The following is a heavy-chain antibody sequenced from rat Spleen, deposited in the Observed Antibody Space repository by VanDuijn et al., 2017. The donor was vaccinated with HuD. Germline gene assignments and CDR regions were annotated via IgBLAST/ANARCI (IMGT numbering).Heavy chain of an antibody. CDR1: GFTFSDYY. V-gene: IGHV5-29*01. D-gene: IGHD2-1*01. J-gene: IGHJ2*01. Sequence: EVQLVESDGGLVQPGRSLKPSCAASGFTFSDYYMAWVRQAPTKGLEWVATISYDGSSTYYRDSVKGRFTISRDNAKSTLYLQMDSLRSEDTATYYCARTRYLDYWGQGVMVTVSS. CDR3: ARTRYLDY. CDR2: ISYDGSST.